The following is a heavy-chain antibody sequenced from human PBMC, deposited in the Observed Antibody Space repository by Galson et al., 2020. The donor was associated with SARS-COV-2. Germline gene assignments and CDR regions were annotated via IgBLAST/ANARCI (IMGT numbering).Heavy chain of an antibody. V-gene: IGHV4-30-2*01. D-gene: IGHD4-17*01. CDR1: GNSISSRSHS. CDR2: ISHSGGT. Sequence: SETLSLTCAVSGNSISSRSHSWNWHRQPPGQGLQRLGYISHSGGTSYNPSLKSRVTISGDRSKNQFSLRLSSVTAADTAVYYCARLHYGEYAPEAFDIWGPGTRVTVAS. J-gene: IGHJ3*02. CDR3: ARLHYGEYAPEAFDI.